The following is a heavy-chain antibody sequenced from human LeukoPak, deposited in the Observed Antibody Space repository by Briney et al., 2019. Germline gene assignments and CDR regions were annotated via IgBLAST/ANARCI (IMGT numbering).Heavy chain of an antibody. Sequence: PGRSLRLSCAASGFTFSSYWMHWVRQAPGKGLVWVSRINSDGSSTSYADSVKGRFTISRDNAKNTLYLQMNSLRAEDTAVYYCARAEDDILTGYTNWGQGTLVTVSS. D-gene: IGHD3-9*01. CDR1: GFTFSSYW. V-gene: IGHV3-74*01. J-gene: IGHJ4*02. CDR2: INSDGSST. CDR3: ARAEDDILTGYTN.